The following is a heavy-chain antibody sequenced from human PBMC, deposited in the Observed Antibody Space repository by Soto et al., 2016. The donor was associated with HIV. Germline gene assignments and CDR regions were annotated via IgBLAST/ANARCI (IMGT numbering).Heavy chain of an antibody. D-gene: IGHD3-10*01. CDR1: GFTFKHAW. J-gene: IGHJ3*02. Sequence: VQLVQSGGGLAKPGESLRLSCGGLGFTFKHAWMSWVRQSPGKGLEWIGSVYYSGSTYYKPSLKSRVTISIDTSKNQFSLKLSSVTAADTAVYYCASDRITMVRGIRAYAFQIWGQGTMVTVSS. CDR2: VYYSGST. CDR3: ASDRITMVRGIRAYAFQI. V-gene: IGHV4-38-2*01.